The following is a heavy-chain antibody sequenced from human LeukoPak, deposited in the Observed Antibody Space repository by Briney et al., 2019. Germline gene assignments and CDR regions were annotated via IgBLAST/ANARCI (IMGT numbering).Heavy chain of an antibody. J-gene: IGHJ6*03. D-gene: IGHD4-11*01. CDR3: ARGSQDSNHYYCYYMDV. CDR2: IRDYNGNT. Sequence: ASVKVSCKASGYTFTSYCISWVRQAPGQGLEWIGRIRDYNGNTNYAQKLQGRVTMTTDTSTSTAYMELRSLRSDGTAVYCCARGSQDSNHYYCYYMDVWGKGTTVTVSS. V-gene: IGHV1-18*01. CDR1: GYTFTSYC.